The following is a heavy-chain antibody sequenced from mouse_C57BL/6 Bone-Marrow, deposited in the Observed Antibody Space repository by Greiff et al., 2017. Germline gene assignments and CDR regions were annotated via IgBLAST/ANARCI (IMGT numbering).Heavy chain of an antibody. Sequence: VQLQQSGAELVRPGSSVQLSCQASGYTFTSYWMHWVKQRPIQGLEWIGNIDPSDSETHYNQKFKDKATLTVDKSYSTAYMQLSSLTSEDSAVYFCAKKDYTEFEPRFEYGAQGTSRPLS. CDR1: GYTFTSYW. V-gene: IGHV1-52*01. D-gene: IGHD2-12*01. CDR3: AKKDYTEFEPRFEY. CDR2: IDPSDSET. J-gene: IGHJ2*02.